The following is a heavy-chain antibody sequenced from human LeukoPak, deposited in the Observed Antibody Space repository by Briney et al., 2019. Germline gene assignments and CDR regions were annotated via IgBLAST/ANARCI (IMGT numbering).Heavy chain of an antibody. CDR1: GGSISSTY. V-gene: IGHV4-59*01. Sequence: SETLSLTCTISGGSISSTYWSWVRQPPGKGLEWIGYIYHSGSTNYNTSLKSRRTISVDTSKHQCSLKLSSVTAADTAVYYCARTYYDILTASYTFDYWGQGNLVTVSS. J-gene: IGHJ4*02. CDR3: ARTYYDILTASYTFDY. D-gene: IGHD3-9*01. CDR2: IYHSGST.